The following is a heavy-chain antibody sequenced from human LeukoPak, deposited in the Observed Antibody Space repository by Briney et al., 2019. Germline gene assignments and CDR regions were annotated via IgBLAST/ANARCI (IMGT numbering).Heavy chain of an antibody. CDR2: IYYSGST. CDR1: GGSISSSSYY. D-gene: IGHD6-19*01. CDR3: ARGIVAVAARDYFDY. J-gene: IGHJ4*02. Sequence: PSETLSLTCTVSGGSISSSSYYWGWIRQPPGKGLEWIGSIYYSGSTYYNPSLKSRVTISVDTSKNQFSLKLSSVTAADTAVYYCARGIVAVAARDYFDYWGQGTLVTVSS. V-gene: IGHV4-39*07.